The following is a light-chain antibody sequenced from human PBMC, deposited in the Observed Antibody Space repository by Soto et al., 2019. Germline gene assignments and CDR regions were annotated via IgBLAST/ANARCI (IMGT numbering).Light chain of an antibody. CDR2: EGS. CDR3: CSYAGSSAWV. CDR1: SSDVGSYSL. J-gene: IGLJ3*02. V-gene: IGLV2-23*01. Sequence: QSALTQPASVSGSPGQSITISCTGTSSDVGSYSLVSWYQHHPGKAPKLMIYEGSKRPSGVSNRFSGSKSGNTASLAISGLQAEDEADYYCCSYAGSSAWVFGGGTKLTVL.